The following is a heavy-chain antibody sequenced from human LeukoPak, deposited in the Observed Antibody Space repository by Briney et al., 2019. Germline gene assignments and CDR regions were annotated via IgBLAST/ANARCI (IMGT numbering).Heavy chain of an antibody. J-gene: IGHJ4*02. CDR2: ISSSSGTI. D-gene: IGHD6-19*01. V-gene: IGHV3-48*01. CDR3: ASASSSGWYPGAY. CDR1: GFTFSSYA. Sequence: GGSLRLSCAASGFTFSSYAMSWVRQAPGKGLEWVSYISSSSGTIFYADSVKGRFTISRDNAKNLLYLQMNSLRAEDTAVYYCASASSSGWYPGAYWGQGTLVTVSS.